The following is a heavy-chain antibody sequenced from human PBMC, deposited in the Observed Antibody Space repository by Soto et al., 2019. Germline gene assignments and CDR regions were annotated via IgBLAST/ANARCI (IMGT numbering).Heavy chain of an antibody. CDR1: GYTFTSYG. V-gene: IGHV1-18*01. CDR3: ARDFIPEYGDYAVGYYGMDV. J-gene: IGHJ6*02. CDR2: TSAYNGNT. Sequence: QVQLVQSGAEVKKPGPSVKVSCKASGYTFTSYGISWVRQAPGQGREWMGWTSAYNGNTNYAQKLQGRVTMTTDTSTSTAYMELRSLRSDDTVVYYSARDFIPEYGDYAVGYYGMDVWGQGTTVTVSS. D-gene: IGHD4-17*01.